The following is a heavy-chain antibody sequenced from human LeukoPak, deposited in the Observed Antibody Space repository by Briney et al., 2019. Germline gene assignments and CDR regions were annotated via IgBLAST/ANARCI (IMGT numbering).Heavy chain of an antibody. J-gene: IGHJ6*03. CDR2: INHSGST. D-gene: IGHD6-13*01. Sequence: PSETLSLTCAVYGGSFSGYYWSWIRQPPGKGLEWIGEINHSGSTNYNPSLESRVTISVDTSKNQFSLKLSSVTAADTAVYYCARGPYSSSWYYYYYYMDVWGKGTTVTVSS. CDR1: GGSFSGYY. CDR3: ARGPYSSSWYYYYYYMDV. V-gene: IGHV4-34*01.